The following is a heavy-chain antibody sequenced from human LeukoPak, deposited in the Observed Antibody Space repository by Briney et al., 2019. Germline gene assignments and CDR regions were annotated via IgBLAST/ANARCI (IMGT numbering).Heavy chain of an antibody. V-gene: IGHV3-7*01. CDR3: AELGITMIGGV. CDR1: GFTFSSYW. CDR2: IKQDGSEK. J-gene: IGHJ6*04. D-gene: IGHD3-10*02. Sequence: GGSLRLSCATSGFTFSSYWMSWVRQTPGKGLEWVASIKQDGSEKYYVDSVKGRFTISRDNAKNSLYLQMNSLRAEDAAVYYCAELGITMIGGVWGKGTTVTISS.